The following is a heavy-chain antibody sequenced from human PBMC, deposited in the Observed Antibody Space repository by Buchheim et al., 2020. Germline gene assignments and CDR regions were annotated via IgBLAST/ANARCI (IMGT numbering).Heavy chain of an antibody. Sequence: QVQLQESGPGLVKPSETLSLTCTVSGGSVSSASYHWSWIRQPPGNGLEWIGYIFYSGSTNYNPSLKWRVTISVDTSQHQFSLRLSSVTAADTAVYYCARGYCSTTSCYWVPWGQGTL. V-gene: IGHV4-61*01. D-gene: IGHD2-2*01. J-gene: IGHJ4*02. CDR2: IFYSGST. CDR3: ARGYCSTTSCYWVP. CDR1: GGSVSSASYH.